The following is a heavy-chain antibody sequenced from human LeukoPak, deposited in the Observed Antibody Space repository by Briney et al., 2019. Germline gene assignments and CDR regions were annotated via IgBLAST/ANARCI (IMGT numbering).Heavy chain of an antibody. CDR2: ISDDGSHQ. V-gene: IGHV3-30*18. J-gene: IGHJ4*01. D-gene: IGHD1/OR15-1a*01. CDR1: GFTFGTFG. CDR3: TKLNNYDDY. Sequence: GGSLGLSCTASGFTFGTFGMHGVRQAPGKGLEWVAAISDDGSHQYYIDSVRGRFSISRDNSKNTVYLQMTSLRADDTAVYYCTKLNNYDDYWGHGTQVTVSS.